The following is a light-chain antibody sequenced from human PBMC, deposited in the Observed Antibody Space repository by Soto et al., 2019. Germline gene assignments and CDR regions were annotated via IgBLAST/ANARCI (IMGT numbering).Light chain of an antibody. CDR1: SSDVGGYNY. V-gene: IGLV2-11*01. Sequence: QSALTQPRSVSGSPGQSVTISCTGTSSDVGGYNYVSWYQQHPGKAPKLMIYDVSKRPSGVPDRFSGSKSGNTASLTISRLQAEDEDDYYSCSYAGSSHVFGTGTKVTAL. J-gene: IGLJ1*01. CDR2: DVS. CDR3: CSYAGSSHV.